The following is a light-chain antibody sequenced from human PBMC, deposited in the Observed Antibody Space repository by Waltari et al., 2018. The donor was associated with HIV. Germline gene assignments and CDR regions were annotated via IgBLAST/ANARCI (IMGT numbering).Light chain of an antibody. CDR3: QTWGTGIWV. CDR2: INSDGSH. J-gene: IGLJ2*01. Sequence: QPVVTQSPSASASLGASVKLTCTRSSGTSNYATARHTQQPEKGRRYLMKINSDGSHDKGDGIPDLFSGSSAGAERYLSISSLQSDDEADYYCQTWGTGIWVFGGGTKLTVL. V-gene: IGLV4-69*01. CDR1: SGTSNYA.